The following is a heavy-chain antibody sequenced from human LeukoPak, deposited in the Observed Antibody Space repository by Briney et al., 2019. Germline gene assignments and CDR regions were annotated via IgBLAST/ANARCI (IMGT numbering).Heavy chain of an antibody. D-gene: IGHD1-26*01. J-gene: IGHJ5*02. CDR3: AREGAVGVGATLSSWFDP. CDR2: ISWNSGSI. Sequence: PGRSLRLSCAASGFTFDDYAMHWVRQAPGKGLEWVSGISWNSGSIGYADSVKGRFTISRDNSKNTLYLQMNSLRAEDTAVYYCAREGAVGVGATLSSWFDPWGQGTLVTVSS. CDR1: GFTFDDYA. V-gene: IGHV3-9*01.